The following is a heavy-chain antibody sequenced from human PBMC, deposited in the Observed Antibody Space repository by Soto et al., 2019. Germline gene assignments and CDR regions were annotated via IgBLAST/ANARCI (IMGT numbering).Heavy chain of an antibody. J-gene: IGHJ4*02. CDR1: GLTFSSYG. V-gene: IGHV3-30-3*01. CDR2: ISYDGSDK. CDR3: AREINSHFDY. D-gene: IGHD2-15*01. Sequence: VQLVESGGGVVQPGRSLRLSCAASGLTFSSYGMNWVRQAPGKGREWVAGISYDGSDKYYADSVKGRVTIPIDNSKNTRFLQMNSLRADDTAVYYCAREINSHFDYWGQGTLVTVSS.